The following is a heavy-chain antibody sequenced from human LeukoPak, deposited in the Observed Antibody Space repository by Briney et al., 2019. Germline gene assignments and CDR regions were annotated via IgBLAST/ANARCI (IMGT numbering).Heavy chain of an antibody. Sequence: ASVKVSCKASGYTFTSYYMHWVRQAPGQGLEWMGIINPSGDSTSYAQKFQGRVTMTRDTSTSTVYMELSSLRSEDTAVYYCASSYFTRNEPVDYWGQGTLVTVSS. V-gene: IGHV1-46*01. CDR2: INPSGDST. D-gene: IGHD1-14*01. J-gene: IGHJ4*02. CDR1: GYTFTSYY. CDR3: ASSYFTRNEPVDY.